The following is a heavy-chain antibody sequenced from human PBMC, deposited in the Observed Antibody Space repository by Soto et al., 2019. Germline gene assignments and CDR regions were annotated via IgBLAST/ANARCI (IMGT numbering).Heavy chain of an antibody. D-gene: IGHD2-2*01. Sequence: GGSLRLSCAASGFTFSNYWMSWVRQAPGKGLEWVANIKQDGSEKYYVDSVKGRFTISRDNAKNSLYLQMNSLRAEDTAVYYCARDTDSDCSSTSCYENSYYYYYYMDVWGKGTTVTVSS. V-gene: IGHV3-7*01. J-gene: IGHJ6*03. CDR1: GFTFSNYW. CDR3: ARDTDSDCSSTSCYENSYYYYYYMDV. CDR2: IKQDGSEK.